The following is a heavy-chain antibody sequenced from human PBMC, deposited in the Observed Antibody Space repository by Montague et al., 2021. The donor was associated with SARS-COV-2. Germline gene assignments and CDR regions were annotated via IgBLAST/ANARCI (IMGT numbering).Heavy chain of an antibody. Sequence: SETLSLTCTASGGSISNYYWSWIRQPPGRGLEWIGYIYYSGSTDXSPSLKSRVTISLDTSKNQFSLKVTSETAADTAVYYCARGGGYYNYGLDVWGPGTTVTVSS. J-gene: IGHJ6*02. V-gene: IGHV4-59*01. CDR3: ARGGGYYNYGLDV. CDR2: IYYSGST. D-gene: IGHD3-22*01. CDR1: GGSISNYY.